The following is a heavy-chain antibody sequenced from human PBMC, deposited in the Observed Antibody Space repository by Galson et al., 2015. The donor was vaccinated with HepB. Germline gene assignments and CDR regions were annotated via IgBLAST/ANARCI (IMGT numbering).Heavy chain of an antibody. CDR2: ISSNGGST. D-gene: IGHD3-10*01. V-gene: IGHV3-64D*06. CDR1: GFTFSSYA. J-gene: IGHJ6*02. CDR3: VMRGGEFWYYYYYGMDV. Sequence: SLRLSCAASGFTFSSYAMHWVRQAPGKGLEYVSAISSNGGSTYYADSVKGRFTISRDNSKNTLYLQMSSLRAEDTAVYYCVMRGGEFWYYYYYGMDVWGQGTTVTVSS.